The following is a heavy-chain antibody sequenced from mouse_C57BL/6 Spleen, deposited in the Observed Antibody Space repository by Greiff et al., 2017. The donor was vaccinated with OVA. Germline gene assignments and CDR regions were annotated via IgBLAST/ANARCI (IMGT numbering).Heavy chain of an antibody. J-gene: IGHJ1*03. CDR1: GFTFSSYA. CDR2: ISDGGSYT. Sequence: EVKVVESGGGLVKPGGSLKLSCAASGFTFSSYAMSWVRQTPEKRLEWVATISDGGSYTYYPDNVKGRFTISRDNAKNNLYLQMSHLKSEDTAMYYCARDTTVVATMRYFDVWGTGTTVTVSS. CDR3: ARDTTVVATMRYFDV. D-gene: IGHD1-1*01. V-gene: IGHV5-4*01.